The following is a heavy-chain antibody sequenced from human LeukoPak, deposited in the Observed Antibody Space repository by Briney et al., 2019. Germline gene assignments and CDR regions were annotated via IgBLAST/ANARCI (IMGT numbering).Heavy chain of an antibody. CDR2: IHTSGST. Sequence: PSETLSLTCSVSGYSMSSGYYWSWIRQPAGKGLEWIGRIHTSGSTNYNPSLKSRVTMSVDTSKNQFSLKLSSVTAADTAVYYCARDQYYYDSSGYLTFDYWGQGTLVTVSS. CDR1: GYSMSSGYY. CDR3: ARDQYYYDSSGYLTFDY. J-gene: IGHJ4*02. D-gene: IGHD3-22*01. V-gene: IGHV4-4*07.